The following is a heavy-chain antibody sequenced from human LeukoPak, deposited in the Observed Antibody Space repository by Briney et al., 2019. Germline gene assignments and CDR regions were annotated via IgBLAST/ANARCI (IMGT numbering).Heavy chain of an antibody. D-gene: IGHD3-16*01. CDR2: IWNDGSNK. V-gene: IGHV3-33*01. CDR3: ARAVGPFNY. J-gene: IGHJ4*02. CDR1: GFTFNVYG. Sequence: GMSLRLSCAASGFTFNVYGIHWVRQAPGKGLEWVAVIWNDGSNKYYADSVKGRFTISRDNSKDTLYLQMNSLRVEDTAVYYCARAVGPFNYWGQGTLVTVSS.